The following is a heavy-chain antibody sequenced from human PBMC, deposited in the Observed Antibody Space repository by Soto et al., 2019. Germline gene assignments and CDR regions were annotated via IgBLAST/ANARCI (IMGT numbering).Heavy chain of an antibody. CDR3: ARWVGGSMFDNSGKYDS. Sequence: QVQLVESGGGVVQPGRSLRLTRAASGFTFSSNGMHWVRQPPGKGLEWVALIAYDGSKTYYGDSVRGRFTISRDNSENTLFLQMNSLRAEDTAVYYCARWVGGSMFDNSGKYDSWGQGTLVTVSS. D-gene: IGHD3-22*01. J-gene: IGHJ5*01. CDR1: GFTFSSNG. CDR2: IAYDGSKT. V-gene: IGHV3-30*03.